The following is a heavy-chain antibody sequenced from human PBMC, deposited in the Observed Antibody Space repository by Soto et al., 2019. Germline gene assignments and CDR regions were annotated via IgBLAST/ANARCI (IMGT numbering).Heavy chain of an antibody. J-gene: IGHJ5*02. D-gene: IGHD6-13*01. CDR3: ARGSDSSSWHGGWFDP. Sequence: SETLSLTCAVYGGSFSVYYWSWIRHPPGKGLEWIGEINHSGSTNYNPSLKSRVTISVDTSKNQFSLKLSSVTAADTAVYYCARGSDSSSWHGGWFDPWGQGTLVTVSS. V-gene: IGHV4-34*01. CDR1: GGSFSVYY. CDR2: INHSGST.